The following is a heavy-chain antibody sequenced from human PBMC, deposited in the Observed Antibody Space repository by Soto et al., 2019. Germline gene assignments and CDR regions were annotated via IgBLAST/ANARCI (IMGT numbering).Heavy chain of an antibody. Sequence: GGSLRLSCAASGFAFSGSAMYWVRQASGKGPEWVGRIRSKGHNYATEYAASVKGRFTISRDDSKNTAYLQMNSLQTEDTAVYYCTRDLFSYDYSGILWFDPWGQGTLVTVSS. J-gene: IGHJ5*02. CDR1: GFAFSGSA. V-gene: IGHV3-73*01. D-gene: IGHD3-16*01. CDR3: TRDLFSYDYSGILWFDP. CDR2: IRSKGHNYAT.